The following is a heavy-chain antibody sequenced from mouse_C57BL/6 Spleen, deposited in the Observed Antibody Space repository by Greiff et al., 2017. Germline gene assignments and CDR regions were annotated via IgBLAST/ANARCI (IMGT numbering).Heavy chain of an antibody. CDR2: IHPNYGTT. Sequence: EVQLQESGPELVKPGASVKISCKASGYSFTDYNMNWVKQSTGKSLEWIGVIHPNYGTTSYNQKFKGKATLTVDQSSSTAYMQLNSLTSEDLAVYYCARGGCNSVDYWGQGTTLTVSS. J-gene: IGHJ2*01. V-gene: IGHV1-39*01. D-gene: IGHD2-1*01. CDR3: ARGGCNSVDY. CDR1: GYSFTDYN.